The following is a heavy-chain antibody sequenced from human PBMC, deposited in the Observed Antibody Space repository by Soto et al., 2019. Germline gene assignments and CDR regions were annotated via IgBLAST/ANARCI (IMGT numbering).Heavy chain of an antibody. V-gene: IGHV1-69*02. CDR1: GDTFNTYT. CDR3: AARYCSADTCFNPGAY. CDR2: IIPILAVT. J-gene: IGHJ4*02. D-gene: IGHD2-8*02. Sequence: SVKVSCKVSGDTFNTYTISWVRQAPGQGLEWMGRIIPILAVTTYSRKFQGRLSITADESTSTAYMEVSSLRSEDTAIHYCAARYCSADTCFNPGAYWGQGTLVTVSS.